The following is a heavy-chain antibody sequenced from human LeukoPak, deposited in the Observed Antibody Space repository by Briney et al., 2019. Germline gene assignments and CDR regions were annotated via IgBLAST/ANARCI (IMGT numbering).Heavy chain of an antibody. CDR1: GVTLSPYG. Sequence: GGSLRLSCAASGVTLSPYGMHWVRQAPGKGLEWVAVISYAGGTQRYADSVKGRFIISRDNPRNTLYLQMNILRTEDTAVYYCAKEGTPQVSTWYDLWGQGTHVIVSS. V-gene: IGHV3-30*18. D-gene: IGHD3-10*01. CDR2: ISYAGGTQ. J-gene: IGHJ5*02. CDR3: AKEGTPQVSTWYDL.